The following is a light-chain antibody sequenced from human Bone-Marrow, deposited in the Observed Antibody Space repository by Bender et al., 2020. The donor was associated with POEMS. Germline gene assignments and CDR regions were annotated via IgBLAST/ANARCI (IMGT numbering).Light chain of an antibody. Sequence: QSVLTQPPSVSAAPGQRVTISCSGSSSNIGDNYVSWYQHLPGTAPKLLIFEDNKRSSGLPDRFSGSKSGTSATLGITGLQTGDEADYYCVAWDDTLNGWVFGGGTKLTVL. CDR2: EDN. V-gene: IGLV1-51*02. J-gene: IGLJ2*01. CDR3: VAWDDTLNGWV. CDR1: SSNIGDNY.